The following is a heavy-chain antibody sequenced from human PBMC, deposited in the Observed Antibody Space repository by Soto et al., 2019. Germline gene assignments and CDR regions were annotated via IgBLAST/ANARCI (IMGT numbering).Heavy chain of an antibody. CDR2: ISGSGGST. D-gene: IGHD3-22*01. Sequence: GGSLRLSCAASGFTFSSYAMSWVRQAPGKGLEWVSAISGSGGSTYYADSVKGRFTISRDNSKNTLYLQMNSLRAEDTAVYYCAAPSTNYYDSSGYYPTAEYFQHWGQGT. V-gene: IGHV3-23*01. CDR3: AAPSTNYYDSSGYYPTAEYFQH. J-gene: IGHJ1*01. CDR1: GFTFSSYA.